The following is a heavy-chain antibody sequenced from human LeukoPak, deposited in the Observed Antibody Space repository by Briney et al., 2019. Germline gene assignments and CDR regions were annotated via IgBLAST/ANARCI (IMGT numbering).Heavy chain of an antibody. V-gene: IGHV4-30-2*01. CDR3: ARQVGYDDNHYFDY. CDR2: IYHSGST. Sequence: SQTLSLTCAVSGGSISSGGYSWSWIRQPPGKGLEWIGYIYHSGSTYYNPSLKSRVTISVDRSKNQFSLKLSSVTAADTAVYYCARQVGYDDNHYFDYWGQGTLVTVSS. J-gene: IGHJ4*02. CDR1: GGSISSGGYS. D-gene: IGHD5-12*01.